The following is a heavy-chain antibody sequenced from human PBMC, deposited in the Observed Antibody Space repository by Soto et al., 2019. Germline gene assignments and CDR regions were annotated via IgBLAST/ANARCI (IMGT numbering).Heavy chain of an antibody. CDR3: ARERTFGDNKHNYMVV. J-gene: IGHJ6*03. CDR2: IWYDGSNE. V-gene: IGHV3-33*01. D-gene: IGHD3-10*01. CDR1: AFTFSRHG. Sequence: QVQLVESGGGVVQPGRSLRLSCAASAFTFSRHGMHWVRQAPGKGLQWLGVIWYDGSNEAYADSVKGRFIISRDNSKNILYLQMNSLRAEDTAVYYCARERTFGDNKHNYMVVWCTGITVTVSS.